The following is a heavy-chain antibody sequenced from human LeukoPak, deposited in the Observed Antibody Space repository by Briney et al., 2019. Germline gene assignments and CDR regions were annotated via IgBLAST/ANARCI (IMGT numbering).Heavy chain of an antibody. J-gene: IGHJ4*02. Sequence: LSLTCTVSGSSISNYYWGWIRQAPGKGLEWVAVISYDGSDKYYADSVKGRFTISRDNSKDTLYLQMNGLRPEDTAVYYCAKDISGGDCPDYWGQGTLVTVSS. V-gene: IGHV3-30*18. CDR2: ISYDGSDK. CDR1: GSSISNYY. D-gene: IGHD2-21*02. CDR3: AKDISGGDCPDY.